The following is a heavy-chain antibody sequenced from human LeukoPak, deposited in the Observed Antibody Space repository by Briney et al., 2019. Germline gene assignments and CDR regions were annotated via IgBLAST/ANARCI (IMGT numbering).Heavy chain of an antibody. V-gene: IGHV3-23*01. J-gene: IGHJ6*02. D-gene: IGHD6-13*01. CDR2: ISGSGGST. Sequence: GGSLRLSCAASGFTFSSYAMSWVRQAPGKGLEWVSAISGSGGSTYYADSVKGRLTISRDNSKNTLYLQMNSLRAEDTAVYYCAKRGSYSSSWTRGYYYGMDVWGQGTTVTVSS. CDR1: GFTFSSYA. CDR3: AKRGSYSSSWTRGYYYGMDV.